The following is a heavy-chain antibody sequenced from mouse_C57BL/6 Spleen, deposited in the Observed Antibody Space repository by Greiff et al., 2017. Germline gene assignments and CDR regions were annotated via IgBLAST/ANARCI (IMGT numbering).Heavy chain of an antibody. CDR1: GFTFSSYG. CDR3: ARHYGSSPYWYFDV. D-gene: IGHD1-1*01. V-gene: IGHV5-6*02. CDR2: ISSGGSYT. J-gene: IGHJ1*03. Sequence: DVMLVESGGDLVKPGGSLKLSCAASGFTFSSYGMSWVRQTPDKRLEWVATISSGGSYTYYPDSVKGRFTNSRDNAKNTLYLQMSSLKSEDTAMYYCARHYGSSPYWYFDVWGTGTTVTVSS.